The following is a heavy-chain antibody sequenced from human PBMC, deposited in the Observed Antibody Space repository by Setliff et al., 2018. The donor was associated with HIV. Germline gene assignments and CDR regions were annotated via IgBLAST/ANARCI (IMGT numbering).Heavy chain of an antibody. CDR1: GSTSNSHT. CDR2: IIPILGVA. CDR3: VRGVQSPPHYSYYYMDV. Sequence: GASVKVSCKASGSTSNSHTINWVRQAPGQGLDWMGRIIPILGVANYVQRFQGKVTITADKSTSTAYMELTSLRFDDTAMYYCVRGVQSPPHYSYYYMDVWGEGTMVTVSS. V-gene: IGHV1-69*02. J-gene: IGHJ6*03. D-gene: IGHD3-3*01.